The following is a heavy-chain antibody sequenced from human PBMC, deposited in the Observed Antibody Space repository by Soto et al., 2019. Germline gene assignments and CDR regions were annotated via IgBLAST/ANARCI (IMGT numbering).Heavy chain of an antibody. CDR1: GGSISGSSFY. V-gene: IGHV4-39*01. CDR3: ASPPDGPEEY. CDR2: IHYSGST. J-gene: IGHJ4*02. Sequence: PSETLSLTCAVSGGSISGSSFYWGWIRQPPEKGLESIGSIHYSGSTYYNPSLKSRVTMSVDTSKNQFSLRVQDTAIYYCASPPDGPEEYWGQGTQVTVSS.